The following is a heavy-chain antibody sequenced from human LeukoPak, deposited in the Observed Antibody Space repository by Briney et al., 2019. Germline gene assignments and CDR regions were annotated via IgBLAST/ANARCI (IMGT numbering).Heavy chain of an antibody. CDR1: GFTFSSYA. CDR2: ISGSGGST. Sequence: GGSLRLSCAASGFTFSSYAMGSVRQAPGKGLEWVSAISGSGGSTSYAACVKGRFPSSRHNSNNTLYLQLKSLRAEDTAVYDCAKLSTGVDCWGRGTLVTVSS. V-gene: IGHV3-23*01. CDR3: AKLSTGVDC. D-gene: IGHD2-21*01. J-gene: IGHJ2*01.